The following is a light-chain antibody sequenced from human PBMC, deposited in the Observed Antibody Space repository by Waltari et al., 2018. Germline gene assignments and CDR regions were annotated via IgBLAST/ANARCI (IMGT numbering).Light chain of an antibody. Sequence: DIQMTQSPSSLSASVGDRVTITCRASQSISSYLNWYQQKPGTAPNLLSYGASSLQTVVPSRFSVSGSGTDFTLTISSLQPEDFATYYCQQSFNAPRTFGQGTRVEIK. CDR3: QQSFNAPRT. V-gene: IGKV1-39*01. CDR1: QSISSY. CDR2: GAS. J-gene: IGKJ1*01.